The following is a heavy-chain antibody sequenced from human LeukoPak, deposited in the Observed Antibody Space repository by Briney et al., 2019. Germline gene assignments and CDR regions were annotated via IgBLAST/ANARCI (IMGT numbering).Heavy chain of an antibody. Sequence: GESLKISCKGSGYSFPNYWIGWVRQVPGKGLEWMGIIYPGDSDTRYRPSFQGQVTISADKSISTAYLQWSSLKASDTAMYYCARRRNAFDVWGQGTMVTVSS. CDR2: IYPGDSDT. V-gene: IGHV5-51*01. CDR3: ARRRNAFDV. CDR1: GYSFPNYW. J-gene: IGHJ3*01.